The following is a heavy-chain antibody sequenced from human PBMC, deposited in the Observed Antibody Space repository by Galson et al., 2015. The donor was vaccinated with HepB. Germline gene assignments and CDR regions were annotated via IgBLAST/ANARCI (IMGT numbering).Heavy chain of an antibody. D-gene: IGHD3-22*01. J-gene: IGHJ3*02. V-gene: IGHV1-69*06. CDR3: ARDRTQYYDTSGYSGAFDI. CDR1: GGTFSNYA. Sequence: SVKVSCKASGGTFSNYAFSWVRQAPGQGLEWMGGIIPIFGTTNYAQKFQDRVTITADKSTSTAYVELSSLNFEDTAVYYCARDRTQYYDTSGYSGAFDIWGQGTVVTVSS. CDR2: IIPIFGTT.